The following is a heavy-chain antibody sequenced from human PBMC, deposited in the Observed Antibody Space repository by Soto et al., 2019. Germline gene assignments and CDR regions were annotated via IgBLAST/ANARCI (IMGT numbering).Heavy chain of an antibody. CDR3: ARDLTVTTMGAFDI. CDR1: GGSISSYY. CDR2: IYYSGST. D-gene: IGHD4-17*01. V-gene: IGHV4-59*01. Sequence: SETLSLTCTVSGGSISSYYWSWIRQPPGKGLEWIGYIYYSGSTNYNPSLKGRVTISVDTSKNQFSLKLSSVTAADTAVYYCARDLTVTTMGAFDIWGQGTMVTVSS. J-gene: IGHJ3*02.